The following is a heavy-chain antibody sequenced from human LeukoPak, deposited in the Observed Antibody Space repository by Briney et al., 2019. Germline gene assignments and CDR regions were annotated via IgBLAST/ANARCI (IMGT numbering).Heavy chain of an antibody. CDR1: GFTVSNNY. J-gene: IGHJ4*02. Sequence: GGSLRLSCAASGFTVSNNYMSWVRQAPGKGLEWVSVIYSGGSTYHADSVKGRFTISRDNSKNTLYLRMNSLRVEDMAVYYCAREPINDSGYFDYWGQGTLVTVSS. CDR2: IYSGGST. V-gene: IGHV3-53*01. CDR3: AREPINDSGYFDY. D-gene: IGHD1-1*01.